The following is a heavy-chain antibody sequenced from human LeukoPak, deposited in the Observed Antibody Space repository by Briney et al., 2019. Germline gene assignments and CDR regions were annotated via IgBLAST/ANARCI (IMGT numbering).Heavy chain of an antibody. J-gene: IGHJ4*02. CDR1: GGSISRCY. CDR3: VRLVVDSRGIKEVAVEN. Sequence: SETLSLTCSVSGGSISRCYCSWIRQPPGGGLEWIGYIYKSGTTNYNPSLKSRITMSMDTSKNQFSLKLTSVTAADTAVYYCVRLVVDSRGIKEVAVENWGQGTLVTVSS. CDR2: IYKSGTT. V-gene: IGHV4-59*08. D-gene: IGHD2-21*01.